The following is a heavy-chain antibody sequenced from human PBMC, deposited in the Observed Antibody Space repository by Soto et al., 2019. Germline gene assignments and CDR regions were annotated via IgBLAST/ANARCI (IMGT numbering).Heavy chain of an antibody. Sequence: QVQLVESGGGVVQPGRSLRLSCAASGFTFSSYGMHWVRQAPGKGLEWVAVIWYDGSNKYYADSVKGRFTISRDNSKNALYLQMNSLRAEDTALYYCARDQYYDFWSGYYWGYNWFDPWGQGTLVTVSS. V-gene: IGHV3-33*01. CDR1: GFTFSSYG. J-gene: IGHJ5*02. CDR2: IWYDGSNK. D-gene: IGHD3-3*01. CDR3: ARDQYYDFWSGYYWGYNWFDP.